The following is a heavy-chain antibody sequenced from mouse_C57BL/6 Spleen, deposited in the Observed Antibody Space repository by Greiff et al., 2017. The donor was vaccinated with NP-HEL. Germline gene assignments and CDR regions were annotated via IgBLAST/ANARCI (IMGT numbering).Heavy chain of an antibody. D-gene: IGHD3-2*02. CDR2: IHPNSGST. V-gene: IGHV1-64*01. J-gene: IGHJ2*01. CDR1: GYTFTSYW. CDR3: ARGSSGPGGFDY. Sequence: QVQLQQPGAELVKPGASVKLSCKASGYTFTSYWMHWVKQRPGQGLEWIGMIHPNSGSTNYNEKFKSKATLTVDKSSSTAYMQLSSLTSEDSAVYYGARGSSGPGGFDYWGQGTTLTVSS.